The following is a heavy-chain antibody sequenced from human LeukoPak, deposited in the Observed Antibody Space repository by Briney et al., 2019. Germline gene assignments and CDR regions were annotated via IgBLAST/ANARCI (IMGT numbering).Heavy chain of an antibody. CDR1: GFTFNNYA. V-gene: IGHV3-23*01. CDR3: ARDPGAFPYFFDC. CDR2: ISGDGVSP. D-gene: IGHD4/OR15-4a*01. Sequence: GGSLRLSCAASGFTFNNYALTWVRQTPGKGLECVSAISGDGVSPYYADSVRGLFTISRDNSKNTLYLQMNSLRVEDTAVYFCARDPGAFPYFFDCWGQGTLVTVSS. J-gene: IGHJ4*02.